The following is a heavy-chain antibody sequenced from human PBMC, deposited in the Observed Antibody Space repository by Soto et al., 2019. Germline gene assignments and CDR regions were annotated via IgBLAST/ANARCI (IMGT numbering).Heavy chain of an antibody. J-gene: IGHJ5*02. Sequence: QVTLKESGPVLVKPTETLTLRCTVSGLSITDSEMGVSWIRQPQGKALEWLAHIDSSGEKSYRTFLKSRLTSSKDTSKSQIVLIMTNMDPADTATYYCARRHLAVAVSPWFDPWGQGILVTVSS. CDR1: GLSITDSEMG. CDR3: ARRHLAVAVSPWFDP. CDR2: IDSSGEK. D-gene: IGHD3-16*01. V-gene: IGHV2-26*01.